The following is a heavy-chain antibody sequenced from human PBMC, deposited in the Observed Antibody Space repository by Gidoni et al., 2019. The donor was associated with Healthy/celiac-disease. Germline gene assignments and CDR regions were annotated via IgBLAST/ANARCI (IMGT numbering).Heavy chain of an antibody. CDR1: GGSFSGYY. CDR2: INHSGST. V-gene: IGHV4-34*01. CDR3: ARAWDGANSSGYKLDY. J-gene: IGHJ4*02. D-gene: IGHD3-22*01. Sequence: QVQLQQWGAGLLKPSETLSLTCAVYGGSFSGYYWSWIRQPPGKGLEWIGEINHSGSTNYNPSLKSRVTISVDTSKNQFSLKLSSVTAADTAVYYCARAWDGANSSGYKLDYWGQGTLVTVSS.